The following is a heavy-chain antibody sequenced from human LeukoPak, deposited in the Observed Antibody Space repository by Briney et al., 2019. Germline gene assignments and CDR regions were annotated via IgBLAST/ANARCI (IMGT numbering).Heavy chain of an antibody. CDR2: ISSSGSTI. J-gene: IGHJ3*02. CDR1: GFTFSSYE. D-gene: IGHD3-9*01. CDR3: ARDLERYFDWLLSPADAFDI. V-gene: IGHV3-48*03. Sequence: PGGSLRLSCAASGFTFSSYEMNWVRQAPGKGLEWVSYISSSGSTIYYADSVKGRFTISRDNAKNSLYLQMSSLRAEDTAVYYCARDLERYFDWLLSPADAFDIRGQGTMVTVSS.